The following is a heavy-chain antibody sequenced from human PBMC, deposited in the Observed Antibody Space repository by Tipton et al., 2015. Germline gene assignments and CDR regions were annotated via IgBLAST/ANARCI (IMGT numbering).Heavy chain of an antibody. J-gene: IGHJ6*02. D-gene: IGHD5-24*01. CDR3: ARDLEHGMDV. CDR1: GGSISGYF. Sequence: TLSLTCTVSGGSISGYFWSWIRQPPGKGLEWIGYIHYTGRTKYNPSLNSRVTISLDTSKNQFSLTLNSVAAADTAVYYCARDLEHGMDVWGHGTTVTVSS. V-gene: IGHV4-59*01. CDR2: IHYTGRT.